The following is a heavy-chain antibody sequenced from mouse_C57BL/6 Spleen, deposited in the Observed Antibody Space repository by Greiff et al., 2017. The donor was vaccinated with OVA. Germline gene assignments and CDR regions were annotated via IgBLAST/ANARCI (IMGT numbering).Heavy chain of an antibody. Sequence: EVQRVESGGGLVKPGGSLKLSCAASGFTFSDYGMHWVRQAPEKGLEWVAYISSGSSTIYYADTVKGRFTISRDNAKNTLFLQMTSLRSEDTAMYYCARRGFITTVVPPYYAMDYWGQGTSVTVSS. CDR2: ISSGSSTI. J-gene: IGHJ4*01. CDR1: GFTFSDYG. CDR3: ARRGFITTVVPPYYAMDY. V-gene: IGHV5-17*01. D-gene: IGHD1-1*01.